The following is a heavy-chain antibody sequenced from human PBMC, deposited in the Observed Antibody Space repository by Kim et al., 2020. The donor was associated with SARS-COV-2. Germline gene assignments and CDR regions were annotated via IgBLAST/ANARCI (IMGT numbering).Heavy chain of an antibody. CDR3: ASSSSSSEDFQH. J-gene: IGHJ1*01. V-gene: IGHV4-31*03. D-gene: IGHD6-6*01. CDR1: GGSISSGGYY. CDR2: IYYSGST. Sequence: SETLSLTCTVSGGSISSGGYYWSWIRQHPGKGLEWIGYIYYSGSTYYNPSLKSRVTISVDTSKNQFSLKLSSVTAADTAVYYCASSSSSSEDFQHWGQGTLVTVSS.